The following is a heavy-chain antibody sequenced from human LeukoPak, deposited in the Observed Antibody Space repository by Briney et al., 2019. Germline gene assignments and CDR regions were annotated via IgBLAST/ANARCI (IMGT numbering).Heavy chain of an antibody. V-gene: IGHV3-21*01. CDR2: ISSSGTYL. Sequence: PGESLRLSCAASTFTFSSYNMNWVRQAPGKGLEWVSSISSSGTYLYYRDSVKGRFTISRDNAENSLYLEMNSLRVEDTAIYYCVRDRGSYRPIDYWGQGTLVTVSS. CDR3: VRDRGSYRPIDY. J-gene: IGHJ4*02. D-gene: IGHD1-26*01. CDR1: TFTFSSYN.